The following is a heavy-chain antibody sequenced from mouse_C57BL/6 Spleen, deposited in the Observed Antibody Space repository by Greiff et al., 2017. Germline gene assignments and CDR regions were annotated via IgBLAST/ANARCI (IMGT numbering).Heavy chain of an antibody. V-gene: IGHV1-52*01. D-gene: IGHD2-4*01. CDR2: IDPSDSET. CDR1: GYTFTSYW. J-gene: IGHJ3*01. CDR3: AILGDYDGFAY. Sequence: VQLQQPGAELVRPGSSVKLSCKASGYTFTSYWMHWVKQRPIQGLEWIGNIDPSDSETHYNQKFKDKATLTVDKSSSTAYMQLSSLTSEDSAVYYCAILGDYDGFAYWGQGTLVTVSA.